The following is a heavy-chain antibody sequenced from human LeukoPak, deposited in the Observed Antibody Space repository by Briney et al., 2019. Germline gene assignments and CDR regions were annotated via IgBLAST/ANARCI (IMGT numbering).Heavy chain of an antibody. CDR1: GGSFSGYY. CDR3: ARDSSGLFDY. Sequence: SETLSLTCAVYGGSFSGYYWSWIRQPPGKGLEWIGEINHSGSTNYNPSLKSRVTISVDTSKYQFSLKLSSVTAADTAVYYCARDSSGLFDYWGQGTLVTVSS. D-gene: IGHD3-22*01. J-gene: IGHJ4*02. CDR2: INHSGST. V-gene: IGHV4-34*01.